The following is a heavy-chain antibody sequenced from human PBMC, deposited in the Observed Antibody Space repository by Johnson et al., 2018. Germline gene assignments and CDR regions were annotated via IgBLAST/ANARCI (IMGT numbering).Heavy chain of an antibody. CDR3: ARPLDYEGAYYYYGMDV. J-gene: IGHJ6*02. CDR1: GGTFSSYA. V-gene: IGHV1-69*12. Sequence: QVQLVQSGAEVKKPGSSVKVSCKASGGTFSSYAISWVRQAPGQGLEWMGGIIPIFGTANYAQKVKGRVTITADESTSTAYLELRSRRSEDTAVYYCARPLDYEGAYYYYGMDVWGQGTTVTVSS. D-gene: IGHD3-16*01. CDR2: IIPIFGTA.